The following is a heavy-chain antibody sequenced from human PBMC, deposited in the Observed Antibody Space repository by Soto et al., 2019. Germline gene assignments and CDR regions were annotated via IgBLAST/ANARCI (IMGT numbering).Heavy chain of an antibody. J-gene: IGHJ4*02. CDR1: GFTFSSYA. Sequence: GGSLRLSCAASGFTFSSYAMSWVRQAPGKGLEWVSAISGSGGSTYYADSVKGRFTISRDNSKNTLYLQMNSLRAEDTAVYYCAKDPGIAAARENYFDYWGQGTLVTVSS. CDR2: ISGSGGST. CDR3: AKDPGIAAARENYFDY. V-gene: IGHV3-23*01. D-gene: IGHD6-13*01.